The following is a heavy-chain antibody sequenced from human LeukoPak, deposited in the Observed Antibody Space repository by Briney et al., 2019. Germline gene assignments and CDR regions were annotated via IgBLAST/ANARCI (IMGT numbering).Heavy chain of an antibody. CDR3: AKGDKDGSGSYYGDYYYYIDV. V-gene: IGHV3-23*01. CDR1: GFSVSSNY. CDR2: ISGSGGST. Sequence: PGGSLRLSCAASGFSVSSNYMSWVRQAPGKGLEWVSGISGSGGSTNYADSVKGRFTISRDNSKNTLYLQMNSLRAEDTAVYYCAKGDKDGSGSYYGDYYYYIDVWGKGTTVTVSS. D-gene: IGHD3-10*01. J-gene: IGHJ6*03.